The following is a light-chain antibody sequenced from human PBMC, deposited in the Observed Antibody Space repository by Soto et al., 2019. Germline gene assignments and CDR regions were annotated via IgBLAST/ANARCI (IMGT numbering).Light chain of an antibody. V-gene: IGLV1-44*01. CDR3: EAWDDSLNGVV. CDR2: SNN. Sequence: SVLTQPPSASGTPGQRVTISCSGSSSNIGSKTVNWYQQLPGTAPKLLIYSNNQRPSGVPDRFSGSKSGTSASLAISGLQSEDEADYYCEAWDDSLNGVVFGGGTKLTVL. CDR1: SSNIGSKT. J-gene: IGLJ2*01.